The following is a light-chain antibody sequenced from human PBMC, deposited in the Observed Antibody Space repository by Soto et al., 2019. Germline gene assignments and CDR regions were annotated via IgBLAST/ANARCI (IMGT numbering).Light chain of an antibody. CDR1: QSVSSSY. CDR3: QQYGSSPRYT. J-gene: IGKJ2*01. CDR2: GAS. V-gene: IGKV3-20*01. Sequence: ELVLTQSPGTQSLSPGERATLSCMASQSVSSSYFAWYQQKPGQAPRLLIYGASSRATGIPDRFSGSGSGTDFTLPISRLEPEDFAVYYCQQYGSSPRYTFGQGTKLEIK.